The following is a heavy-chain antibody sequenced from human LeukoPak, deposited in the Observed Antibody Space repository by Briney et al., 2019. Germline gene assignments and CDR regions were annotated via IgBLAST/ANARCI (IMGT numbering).Heavy chain of an antibody. CDR2: ISGSGGST. CDR3: AKVHSSSWYLFLGY. Sequence: GGSLRLSCAASGFTFSSYAMSWVRQAPGNGLEWVSAISGSGGSTYYADSVKGRFTISRDNSKNTLYLQMNSLRAEDTAVYYCAKVHSSSWYLFLGYWGQGTLVTVSS. D-gene: IGHD6-13*01. V-gene: IGHV3-23*01. CDR1: GFTFSSYA. J-gene: IGHJ4*02.